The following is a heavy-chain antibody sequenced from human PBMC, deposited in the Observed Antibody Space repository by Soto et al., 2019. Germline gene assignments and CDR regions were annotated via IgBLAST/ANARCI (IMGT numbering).Heavy chain of an antibody. CDR1: GFVSNNYD. D-gene: IGHD2-8*01. V-gene: IGHV3-30*03. Sequence: QVQLAESGGGVVQPGRSLRLSCATSGFVSNNYDIHWVRQAPGKGLAWLASISYDGSNKYYADSVKGRFTISRDNSNNTLSLQINSLGAEDTAVYYCSRAINGGWDAWGPGNLVTVSA. CDR3: SRAINGGWDA. J-gene: IGHJ5*02. CDR2: ISYDGSNK.